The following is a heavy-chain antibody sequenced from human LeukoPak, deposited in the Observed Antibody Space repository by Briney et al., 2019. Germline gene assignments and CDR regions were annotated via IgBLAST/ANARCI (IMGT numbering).Heavy chain of an antibody. CDR1: GGYISSNY. V-gene: IGHV4-4*07. J-gene: IGHJ3*02. CDR2: IYTSGST. CDR3: ARGGSLFLEFLFEAFDI. Sequence: PSETLSLTCTVSGGYISSNYWSWIRQPAGKGLEWIGRIYTSGSTNYNPSLKSRVTISVDTSKNQFSLKLSSVTAADTAVYYCARGGSLFLEFLFEAFDIWGQGTMVTVSS. D-gene: IGHD3-3*01.